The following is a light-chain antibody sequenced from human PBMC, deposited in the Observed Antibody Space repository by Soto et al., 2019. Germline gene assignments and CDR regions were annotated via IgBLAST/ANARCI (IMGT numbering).Light chain of an antibody. J-gene: IGKJ1*01. Sequence: DIVMTQSPISLSVTPGEPASISCRSSQSLLHNDGYNSLAWYLQKPGQSPQLLISLASNRASGVPDRFSGSVSGTDFTLKISSLEAEDVGVYYCMQTLQAPLTFGQGTKVEIK. CDR1: QSLLHNDGYNS. CDR2: LAS. CDR3: MQTLQAPLT. V-gene: IGKV2-28*01.